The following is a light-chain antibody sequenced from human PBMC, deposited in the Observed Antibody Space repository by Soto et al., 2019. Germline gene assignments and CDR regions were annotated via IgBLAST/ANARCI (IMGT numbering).Light chain of an antibody. CDR3: QQCFWHWT. CDR1: QSISGW. J-gene: IGKJ1*01. CDR2: DAS. V-gene: IGKV1-5*01. Sequence: DIQMTQSPSTLSSSVGDRVTLTCRASQSISGWLAWYQRKPGKAPKLLIYDASSLESGVPSRFSGSGSGTEFTLSITSLQPDDFATYYCQQCFWHWTFGQGTKVDIK.